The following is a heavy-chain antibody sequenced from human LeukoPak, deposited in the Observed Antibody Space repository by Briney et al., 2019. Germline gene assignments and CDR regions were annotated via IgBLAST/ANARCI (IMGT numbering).Heavy chain of an antibody. CDR3: ARHWNLRWFDP. CDR2: IYYSGST. CDR1: GCSISSSSYY. J-gene: IGHJ5*02. Sequence: SETLSLTCTVSGCSISSSSYYWGWIRQPPGQGLEWIGSIYYSGSTYYDPSLKRRVTISVDTSKNHFSLKLGYVTAADTAVYYCARHWNLRWFDPWGQGTLVTVSS. V-gene: IGHV4-39*01. D-gene: IGHD1-1*01.